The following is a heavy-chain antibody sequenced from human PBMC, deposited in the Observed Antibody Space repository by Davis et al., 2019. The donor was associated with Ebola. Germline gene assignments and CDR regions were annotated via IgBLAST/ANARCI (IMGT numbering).Heavy chain of an antibody. D-gene: IGHD4-17*01. Sequence: GESLKISCAASGFSFSTYAVHWVRQAAGKGLEWVAFISYDGSNKYYADSVKGRFTISRDNSKNTLSLQMNSLRVEDTAVYYCARDKGFYGDYEDYFDSWGQGTLVTVSS. J-gene: IGHJ4*02. CDR1: GFSFSTYA. CDR3: ARDKGFYGDYEDYFDS. CDR2: ISYDGSNK. V-gene: IGHV3-30-3*01.